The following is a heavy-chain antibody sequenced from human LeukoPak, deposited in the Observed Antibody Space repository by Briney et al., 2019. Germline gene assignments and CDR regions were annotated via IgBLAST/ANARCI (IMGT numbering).Heavy chain of an antibody. CDR1: GVSISPAY. D-gene: IGHD4/OR15-4a*01. J-gene: IGHJ4*02. CDR2: IHYSGST. CDR3: ARDAGATAY. Sequence: SETLSLTCTVSGVSISPAYWTWVRQSPGKGLEWIGYIHYSGSTTYHPSLESRVTISLDTSKNQIFLKLTSVTSADTAVYYCARDAGATAYWGQGALVTVSS. V-gene: IGHV4-59*01.